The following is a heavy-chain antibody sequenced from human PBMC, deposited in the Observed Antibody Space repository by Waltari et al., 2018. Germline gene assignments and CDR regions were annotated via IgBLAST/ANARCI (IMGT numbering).Heavy chain of an antibody. CDR2: MTRNSGNT. CDR1: GYTFTRYD. Sequence: QGRLVQSRPEAKTPGAPWKVCCKASGYTFTRYDSYWARQATGQGLEWMGWMTRNSGNTGYAQKFQGRVTMTRNTSISTAYMELSSLRSEDTAVYYCASGSDQDSGFDYWGQGTMVTVSS. V-gene: IGHV1-8*01. D-gene: IGHD3-10*01. J-gene: IGHJ4*02. CDR3: ASGSDQDSGFDY.